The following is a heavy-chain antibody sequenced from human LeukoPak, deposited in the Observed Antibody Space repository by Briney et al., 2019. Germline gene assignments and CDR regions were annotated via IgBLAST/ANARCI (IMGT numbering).Heavy chain of an antibody. V-gene: IGHV3-11*04. Sequence: GGSLRLSCAVSGFTFNIYYMSWIRQAPGKGLEWISYIGLHGYPLDYADSVKGRFTISRDNAQNSLYLDMSSLRAEDTAVYYCARKDFSSGSFTYWGQGTLATVSS. CDR1: GFTFNIYY. CDR3: ARKDFSSGSFTY. CDR2: IGLHGYPL. J-gene: IGHJ4*02. D-gene: IGHD3-22*01.